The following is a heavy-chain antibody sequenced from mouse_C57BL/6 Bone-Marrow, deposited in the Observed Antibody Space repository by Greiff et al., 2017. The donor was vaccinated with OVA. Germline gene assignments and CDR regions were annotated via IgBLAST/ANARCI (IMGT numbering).Heavy chain of an antibody. Sequence: QVQLQQSGAELVRPGASVTLSCKASGYTFTDYEMHWVKQTPVHGLEWIGAIDPETGGTAYNQKFKGKAILTADKSSSTAYMELRSLTSEDSAVYYCTRRYDYVETGWGQGTTLTVSS. D-gene: IGHD2-4*01. J-gene: IGHJ2*01. CDR3: TRRYDYVETG. V-gene: IGHV1-15*01. CDR1: GYTFTDYE. CDR2: IDPETGGT.